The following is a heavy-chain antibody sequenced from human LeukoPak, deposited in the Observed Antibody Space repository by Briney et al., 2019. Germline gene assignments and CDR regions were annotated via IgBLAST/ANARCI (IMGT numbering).Heavy chain of an antibody. J-gene: IGHJ6*03. V-gene: IGHV4-34*01. CDR1: GGSFSGYY. Sequence: SETLSLTCAVYGGSFSGYYWSWIRQPPGKGLGWIGEINHSGSTNYNPSLKSRVTISVDTSKNQFSLKLSSVTAADAAVYYCASGEDYYYYYMDVWGKGTTVTVSS. CDR2: INHSGST. CDR3: ASGEDYYYYYMDV.